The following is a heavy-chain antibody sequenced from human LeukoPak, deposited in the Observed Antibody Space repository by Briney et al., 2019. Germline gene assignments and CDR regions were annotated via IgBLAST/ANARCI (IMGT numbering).Heavy chain of an antibody. Sequence: SQTLSLTCTVSGGSISSGGYYWSWIRQHPGKGLEWIGHIYYSGSTYYNPSLKSRITISVDTSKNQFSLRLNSVTAADTAVYYCARASSRGFGELYWGQGTLVTVSS. D-gene: IGHD3-10*01. CDR1: GGSISSGGYY. CDR2: IYYSGST. J-gene: IGHJ4*02. CDR3: ARASSRGFGELY. V-gene: IGHV4-31*03.